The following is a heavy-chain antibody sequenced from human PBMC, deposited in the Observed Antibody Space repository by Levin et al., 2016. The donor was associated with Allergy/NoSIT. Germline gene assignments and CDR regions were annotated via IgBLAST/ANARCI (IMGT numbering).Heavy chain of an antibody. CDR1: GYTFAGYY. V-gene: IGHV1-18*04. Sequence: ASVKVSCKASGYTFAGYYMHWVRQAPGQGLEWMGWISAYNGNTNYAQKLQGRVTMTTDTSTSTAYMELRSLRSDDTAVYYCARVRYYYDSSAGYWGQGTLVTVSS. CDR3: ARVRYYYDSSAGY. J-gene: IGHJ4*02. D-gene: IGHD3-22*01. CDR2: ISAYNGNT.